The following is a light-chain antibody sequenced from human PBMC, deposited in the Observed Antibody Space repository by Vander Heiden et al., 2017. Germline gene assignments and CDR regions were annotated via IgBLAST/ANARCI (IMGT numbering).Light chain of an antibody. CDR3: CSYAGSYTFVV. V-gene: IGLV2-11*01. J-gene: IGLJ2*01. CDR1: RSAIGGYNY. Sequence: QSALTQPSSLPGSPGQSVTIPCTGTRSAIGGYNYVSWYQQPADKAPQLMIYDVRKRPSVVPDLFSCSKSGTTASRTISGLPAEDEADYCCCSYAGSYTFVVFGGGTKLTVL. CDR2: DVR.